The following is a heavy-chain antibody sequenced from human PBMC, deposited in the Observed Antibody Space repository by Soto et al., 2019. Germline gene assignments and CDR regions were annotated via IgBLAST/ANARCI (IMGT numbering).Heavy chain of an antibody. D-gene: IGHD1-1*01. CDR2: IGVTAGST. V-gene: IGHV3-23*01. Sequence: AHLSESGGGLQQPGGSRKLSCEASRFTFSNFAMSWVRQAPGKGLEWISTIGVTAGSTYYTDSVRGRFTSSRDNSKNTLYLEMDSLRDEDTALYYCAKVMYTWTAVAAFDACGQGTL. CDR1: RFTFSNFA. J-gene: IGHJ4*02. CDR3: AKVMYTWTAVAAFDA.